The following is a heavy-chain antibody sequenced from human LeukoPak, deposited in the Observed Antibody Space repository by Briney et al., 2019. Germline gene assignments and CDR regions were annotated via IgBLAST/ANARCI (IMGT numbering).Heavy chain of an antibody. D-gene: IGHD3-10*01. V-gene: IGHV1-18*04. CDR3: ARGRTKRLLWVGELVSKIHPFDY. CDR2: ISVYNCHT. Sequence: SVKVSCEASGYTLTGHYMHWMRQAPAQGLEWMGWISVYNCHTKYAQKVQGRVTMTTDTATSTVYMELKTLICDDKGVYYCARGRTKRLLWVGELVSKIHPFDYGGQGTLVTVS. CDR1: GYTLTGHY. J-gene: IGHJ4*02.